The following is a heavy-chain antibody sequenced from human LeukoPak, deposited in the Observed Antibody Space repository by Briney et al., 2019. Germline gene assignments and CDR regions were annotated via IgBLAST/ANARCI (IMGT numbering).Heavy chain of an antibody. CDR2: RNPTSGGT. CDR3: ARGQPREQLLSGGDY. V-gene: IGHV1-2*02. D-gene: IGHD2-2*01. J-gene: IGHJ4*02. CDR1: RYTFTGYY. Sequence: APVQVSCKACRYTFTGYYMQELGQAPGRGLAGMGWRNPTSGGTNYAQKFQRRVTMTRDTSISTAYMGLSRLRSDDTAVYYCARGQPREQLLSGGDYWGQGTLVTVSS.